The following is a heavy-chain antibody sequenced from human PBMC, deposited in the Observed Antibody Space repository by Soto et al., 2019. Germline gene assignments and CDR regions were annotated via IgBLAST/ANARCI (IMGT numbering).Heavy chain of an antibody. Sequence: PSETLSLPCTVSGGSLSSYYWSWIRQPAGKGLEWIGRIYTSGSTNYNPSLKSRVTMSVDTSKNQFSLKLSSVTAADTAVYYCASDDQKAHTPSGYYGMEVWGQGTTVTVSS. CDR1: GGSLSSYY. CDR2: IYTSGST. V-gene: IGHV4-4*07. CDR3: ASDDQKAHTPSGYYGMEV. J-gene: IGHJ6*02.